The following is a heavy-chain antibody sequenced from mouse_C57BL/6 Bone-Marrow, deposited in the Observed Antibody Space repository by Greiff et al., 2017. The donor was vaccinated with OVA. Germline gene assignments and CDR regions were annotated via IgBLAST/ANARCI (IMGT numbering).Heavy chain of an antibody. J-gene: IGHJ4*01. CDR2: IWSGGST. D-gene: IGHD2-2*01. V-gene: IGHV2-2*01. CDR3: ARNWGMVTVRAMDY. Sequence: VQRVESGPGLVQPSQSLSITCTVSGFSLTSYGVHWVRQSPGKGLEWLGVIWSGGSTDYNAAFISRLSISKDNSKSQVFFKMNSLQADDTAIYYCARNWGMVTVRAMDYWGQGTSVTVSS. CDR1: GFSLTSYG.